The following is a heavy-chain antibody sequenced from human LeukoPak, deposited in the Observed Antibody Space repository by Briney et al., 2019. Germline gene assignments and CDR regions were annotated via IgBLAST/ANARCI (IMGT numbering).Heavy chain of an antibody. J-gene: IGHJ4*02. V-gene: IGHV3-30*02. CDR1: GFTFSIYG. Sequence: GGSLRLSCAASGFTFSIYGMHWVRQAPGKGLECVAFIQYDGSNKYYIDSVKGRFTISRDNSKNMLYLQMNSLRSEDTAMYYCAKGKSGHFDYFDYWGQGTLVTVAS. CDR3: AKGKSGHFDYFDY. CDR2: IQYDGSNK. D-gene: IGHD3-3*01.